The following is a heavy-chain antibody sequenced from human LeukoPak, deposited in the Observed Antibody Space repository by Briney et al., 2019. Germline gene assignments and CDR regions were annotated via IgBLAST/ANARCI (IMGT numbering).Heavy chain of an antibody. D-gene: IGHD6-6*01. J-gene: IGHJ5*02. Sequence: SETLSLTCTVSGGSISSGGYYWSWIRQHPGKGLEWIGYIYYSGSTYYNPSLKSRVTISVDTSKNQFSLKLSSVTAADTAVYYCARNTSSSPWFDPWGQGTLVTVSS. CDR1: GGSISSGGYY. V-gene: IGHV4-31*03. CDR3: ARNTSSSPWFDP. CDR2: IYYSGST.